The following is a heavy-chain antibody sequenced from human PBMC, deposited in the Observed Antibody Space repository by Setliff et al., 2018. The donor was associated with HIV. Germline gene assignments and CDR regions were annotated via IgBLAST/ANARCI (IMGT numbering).Heavy chain of an antibody. J-gene: IGHJ4*02. D-gene: IGHD6-25*01. V-gene: IGHV4-59*08. CDR2: IYYSGST. Sequence: SETLSLPCKVSGGSISSYYWSWIRQPPGKGLEWIGYIYYSGSTNYNPSLRSRVTISVDTSKNLFSLKLSSVTAADTAVYYCARGYGAAGGGYWGQGTLVTVSS. CDR3: ARGYGAAGGGY. CDR1: GGSISSYY.